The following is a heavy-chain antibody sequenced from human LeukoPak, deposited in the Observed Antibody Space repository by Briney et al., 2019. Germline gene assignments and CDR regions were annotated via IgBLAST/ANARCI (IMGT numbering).Heavy chain of an antibody. D-gene: IGHD2-2*01. CDR1: GYTFTGYY. CDR3: ARGLVPAAAFDY. V-gene: IGHV1-2*02. J-gene: IGHJ4*02. CDR2: INPNSGGT. Sequence: ASVKVSCKASGYTFTGYYMHWVRQAPGQGPEWMGWINPNSGGTNYAQKFQGRVTMTRDTSISTAYMELSRLRSDDTAVYYCARGLVPAAAFDYWGQGTLVTVSS.